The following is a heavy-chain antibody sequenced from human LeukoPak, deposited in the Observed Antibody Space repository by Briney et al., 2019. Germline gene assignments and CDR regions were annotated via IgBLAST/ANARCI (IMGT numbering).Heavy chain of an antibody. D-gene: IGHD3-10*01. J-gene: IGHJ4*02. CDR1: GFTFSSYA. CDR3: ARVSSWGDPLEYGSGGCDY. CDR2: ISSSSSYI. V-gene: IGHV3-21*04. Sequence: GGSLRLSCAASGFTFSSYAMSWVRQAPGKGLEWVSSISSSSSYIYYADSVKGRFAISRDNAKNSLYLQMNSLRSDDTAVYYCARVSSWGDPLEYGSGGCDYWGQGTLVTVSS.